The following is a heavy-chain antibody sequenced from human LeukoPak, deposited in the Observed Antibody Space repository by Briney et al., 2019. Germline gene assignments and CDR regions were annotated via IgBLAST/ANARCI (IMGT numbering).Heavy chain of an antibody. CDR3: AHSPSSSWAPVDY. CDR1: GFSLSTSGVG. J-gene: IGHJ4*02. CDR2: IYWNDAK. V-gene: IGHV2-5*01. D-gene: IGHD6-13*01. Sequence: RGCGPTLANPTQTLTLTCTFSGFSLSTSGVGVGWIRQPPGTALEWLALIYWNDAKRYSPPLECRLTITKDTSKNQTVLTSIHMYPVDTATYYCAHSPSSSWAPVDYWGQGTVVSVSS.